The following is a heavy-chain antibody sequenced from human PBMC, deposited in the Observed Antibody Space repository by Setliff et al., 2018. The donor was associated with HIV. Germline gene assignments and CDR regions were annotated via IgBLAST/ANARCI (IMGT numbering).Heavy chain of an antibody. CDR2: IYHSGST. D-gene: IGHD3-10*01. Sequence: PSETLSLTCAVSGGSISSSNWWSWVRQPPGKGLEWIGEIYHSGSTHYNPSLKSRVTISVDKSKNQFSLKLSSVTAADTAVYYGARDLARPGYFDYWGQGTLGTVAS. CDR3: ARDLARPGYFDY. J-gene: IGHJ4*02. V-gene: IGHV4-4*02. CDR1: GGSISSSNW.